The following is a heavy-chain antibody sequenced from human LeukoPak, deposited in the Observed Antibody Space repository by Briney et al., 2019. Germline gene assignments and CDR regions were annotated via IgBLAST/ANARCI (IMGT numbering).Heavy chain of an antibody. D-gene: IGHD4-17*01. J-gene: IGHJ4*02. Sequence: GGSLRLSCVGSGFTFSTYTMSWVRQAPGKGLEWVSAISGSGGSTYYADSVKGRFTISRDNSKNTLYLQMNSLRAEDTAVYYCAKGDTNDYGDYYFDYWGQGTLVTVSS. CDR3: AKGDTNDYGDYYFDY. V-gene: IGHV3-23*01. CDR2: ISGSGGST. CDR1: GFTFSTYT.